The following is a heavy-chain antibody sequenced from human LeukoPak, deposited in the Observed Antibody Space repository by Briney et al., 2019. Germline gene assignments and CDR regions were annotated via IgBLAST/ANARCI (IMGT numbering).Heavy chain of an antibody. J-gene: IGHJ6*03. V-gene: IGHV3-74*01. Sequence: PGGSLRLSCAASGFTFSSYWMHWVRQAPGKGLVWVSSINSDGSSTSYADSVKGRFTISRDNAKNTLYLQMSSLRAEDTAVYYCARGKAGVAGIPYYYYMDVWGKGTTVTVSS. CDR1: GFTFSSYW. D-gene: IGHD6-19*01. CDR3: ARGKAGVAGIPYYYYMDV. CDR2: INSDGSST.